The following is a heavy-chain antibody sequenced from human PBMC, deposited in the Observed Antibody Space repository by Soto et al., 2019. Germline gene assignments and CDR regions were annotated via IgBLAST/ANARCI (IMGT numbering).Heavy chain of an antibody. J-gene: IGHJ4*02. Sequence: QVQLVQSGAEVREPGASVKVSCKASGYTFTNYYIHWLRQAPGQGLEWLGIIRPRSGNAAYAQRFQGRVTMTSDTSTSTVHMELTSLKSEDTGVYYCAREPNESFYFDFWGQGTLVTVSS. CDR2: IRPRSGNA. V-gene: IGHV1-46*01. CDR1: GYTFTNYY. CDR3: AREPNESFYFDF.